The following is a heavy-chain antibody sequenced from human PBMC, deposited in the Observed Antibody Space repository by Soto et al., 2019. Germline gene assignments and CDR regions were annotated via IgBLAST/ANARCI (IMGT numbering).Heavy chain of an antibody. V-gene: IGHV4-31*03. CDR2: IYYSGST. J-gene: IGHJ5*02. CDR3: ARVFSDSSSFFDP. Sequence: SETLSLTCTVSGGSISSGGYYWSWIRQHPGKGLEWIGYIYYSGSTDYNPSLKSRVTISVDTSKNQFSLKLSSVTAADTAVYYCARVFSDSSSFFDPWGQGTLVTISS. D-gene: IGHD6-13*01. CDR1: GGSISSGGYY.